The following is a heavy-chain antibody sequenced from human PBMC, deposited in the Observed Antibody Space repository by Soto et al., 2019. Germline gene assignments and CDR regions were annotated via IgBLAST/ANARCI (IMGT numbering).Heavy chain of an antibody. CDR3: ARAPARYYYDSSGYYYGDYFDY. CDR1: GGSIRNYY. D-gene: IGHD3-22*01. J-gene: IGHJ4*02. Sequence: PSETLSLTCTVSGGSIRNYYWSWIRQPPGKGLEWIGYIYHSGSTYYNPSLKSRVTISVDRSKDQFSLKLSSVTAADTAVYYCARAPARYYYDSSGYYYGDYFDYWGQGTLVTVSS. V-gene: IGHV4-59*12. CDR2: IYHSGST.